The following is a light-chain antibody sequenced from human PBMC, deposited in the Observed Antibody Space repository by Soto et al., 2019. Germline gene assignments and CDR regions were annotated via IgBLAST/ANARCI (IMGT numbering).Light chain of an antibody. CDR2: GAS. Sequence: EIVLTQSPGTLSLSPGERATLSCRASQSVSNNYLAWYQQKPGQAPRLLIYGASTRATGIPARFSGSGSGTEFTLTISGLHPDDFATYYCQQYNILSTFGQGTKVDIK. V-gene: IGKV3-15*01. J-gene: IGKJ1*01. CDR1: QSVSNN. CDR3: QQYNILST.